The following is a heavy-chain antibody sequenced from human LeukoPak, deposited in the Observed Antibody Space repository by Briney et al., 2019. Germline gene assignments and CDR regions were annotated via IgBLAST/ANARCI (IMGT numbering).Heavy chain of an antibody. CDR2: IYYSGST. CDR3: ARRGSGYSHWYFDL. D-gene: IGHD3-22*01. J-gene: IGHJ2*01. V-gene: IGHV4-59*08. CDR1: GGSISSYY. Sequence: IPSETLSLTCTVSGGSISSYYWSWIRQPPGKGLEWIGYIYYSGSTNYNPSLKSRVTISVDTSKNQFSLKLTSVTAADTAVYYCARRGSGYSHWYFDLWGRGTLVTVSS.